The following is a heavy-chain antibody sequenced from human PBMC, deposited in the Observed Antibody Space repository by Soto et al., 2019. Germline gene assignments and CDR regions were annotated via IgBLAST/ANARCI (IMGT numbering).Heavy chain of an antibody. CDR1: GYTFTSYY. CDR2: INPSGGST. Sequence: QVQLVQYGAEVKKPGASVKVSCKASGYTFTSYYMHWVRQAPGQGLEWMGIINPSGGSTSYAQKFQGRVTMTRDTSTSTVYMELSSLRSEDTAVYYCARDHPDLVVPAALRYYYYYMDVWGKGTTVTVSS. V-gene: IGHV1-46*03. D-gene: IGHD2-2*01. J-gene: IGHJ6*03. CDR3: ARDHPDLVVPAALRYYYYYMDV.